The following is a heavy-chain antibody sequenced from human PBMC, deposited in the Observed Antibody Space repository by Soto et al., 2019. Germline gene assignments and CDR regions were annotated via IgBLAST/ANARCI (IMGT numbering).Heavy chain of an antibody. D-gene: IGHD3-22*01. V-gene: IGHV1-2*02. Sequence: QVQLVQSGAEVKKPGASVKVSCQASGYTFTDYYMHWLRQAPGQGLEWMGWINPNSGGTKYAQKFQGRVTLTIDTSFSTAYMELSRLGSDDTAVYYCARGDFDSSANYYAGWLDPWGQGTLVTVSS. J-gene: IGHJ5*02. CDR3: ARGDFDSSANYYAGWLDP. CDR2: INPNSGGT. CDR1: GYTFTDYY.